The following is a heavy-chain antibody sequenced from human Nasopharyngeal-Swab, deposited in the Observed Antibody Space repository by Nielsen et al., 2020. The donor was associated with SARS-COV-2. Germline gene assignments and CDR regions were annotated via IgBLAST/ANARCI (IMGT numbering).Heavy chain of an antibody. V-gene: IGHV3-30-3*01. J-gene: IGHJ2*01. CDR2: ISYVGSNK. Sequence: GESLKISCAASGFTFSSYAMHWVRQAPGKGLEWVAVISYVGSNKYYADSVKGRFTISRDNSKNTLYLQMNSLRAEDTAVYYCASAYGGSYWYFDLWGRGTLVTVSS. CDR3: ASAYGGSYWYFDL. CDR1: GFTFSSYA. D-gene: IGHD4-23*01.